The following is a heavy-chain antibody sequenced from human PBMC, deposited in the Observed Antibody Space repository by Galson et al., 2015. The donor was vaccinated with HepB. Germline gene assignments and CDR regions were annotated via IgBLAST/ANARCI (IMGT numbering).Heavy chain of an antibody. CDR1: GFTFSNYA. Sequence: SLRLSCAASGFTFSNYAIYWVRQAPGRGLEWVALMSYDGSNKYYADSVKGRFTISRDSSKNTLFLQMSSLRAEDTAVYYCARGVRGYYYYGMDVWGQGTTVTVSS. V-gene: IGHV3-30-3*01. D-gene: IGHD3-10*01. CDR3: ARGVRGYYYYGMDV. J-gene: IGHJ6*02. CDR2: MSYDGSNK.